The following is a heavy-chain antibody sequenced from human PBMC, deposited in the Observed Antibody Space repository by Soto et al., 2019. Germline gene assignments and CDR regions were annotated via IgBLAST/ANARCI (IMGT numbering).Heavy chain of an antibody. CDR3: ARDRPRFLEWLLWDYGMDV. V-gene: IGHV1-18*01. CDR2: ISAYNGNT. Sequence: ASVKVSCKASGYTFTSYGISWVRQAPGQGLEWMGWISAYNGNTNYAQKLQGRVTMATDTSTSTAYMELRSLRSDDTAVYYCARDRPRFLEWLLWDYGMDVWGQGTTVTVSS. J-gene: IGHJ6*02. D-gene: IGHD3-3*01. CDR1: GYTFTSYG.